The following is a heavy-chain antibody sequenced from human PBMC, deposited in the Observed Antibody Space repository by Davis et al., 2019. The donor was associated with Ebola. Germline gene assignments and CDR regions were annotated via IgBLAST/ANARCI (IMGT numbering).Heavy chain of an antibody. J-gene: IGHJ6*02. V-gene: IGHV3-74*01. CDR3: ARDGNRLGYCSSTSCYGDYYYYGMDV. D-gene: IGHD2-2*01. Sequence: GESLKISCAASGFTFSSYWMHWVRQAPGKGLVWVSRINSDGSSTSYADSVKGRFTISRDNAKNTLYLQMNSLRAEDTAVYYCARDGNRLGYCSSTSCYGDYYYYGMDVWGQGTTVTVSS. CDR2: INSDGSST. CDR1: GFTFSSYW.